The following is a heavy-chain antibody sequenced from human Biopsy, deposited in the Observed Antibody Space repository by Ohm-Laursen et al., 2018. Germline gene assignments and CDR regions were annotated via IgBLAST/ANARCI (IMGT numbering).Heavy chain of an antibody. CDR1: GGSISGYY. CDR2: IHHAQSA. Sequence: SETLSLTCTVSGGSISGYYWMWIRQPPGKGLEWIGYIHHAQSATYSPSLKSRVTISADTSKNQFSLKLGSVTVTDTAVFYCARRGSGGRSFDYWGQGSPVTVSS. J-gene: IGHJ4*02. D-gene: IGHD2-15*01. V-gene: IGHV4-59*08. CDR3: ARRGSGGRSFDY.